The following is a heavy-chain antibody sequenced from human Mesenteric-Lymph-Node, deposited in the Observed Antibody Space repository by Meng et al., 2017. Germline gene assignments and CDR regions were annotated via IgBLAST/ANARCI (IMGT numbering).Heavy chain of an antibody. J-gene: IGHJ4*02. V-gene: IGHV1-46*01. D-gene: IGHD4-23*01. Sequence: ASVKVSCKASGGTFSSYTISWVRQAPGQGLEWMGIINPSGGSTSYAQKLQGRVTMTRDTSTSTVYMELSSLRSEDTAVYYCAREYGGNGSENWGQGTLVTVSS. CDR2: INPSGGST. CDR3: AREYGGNGSEN. CDR1: GGTFSSYT.